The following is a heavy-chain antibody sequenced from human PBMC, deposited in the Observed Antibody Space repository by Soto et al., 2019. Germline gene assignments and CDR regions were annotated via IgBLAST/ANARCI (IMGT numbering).Heavy chain of an antibody. Sequence: ASVKVSCKASGYTFTSYGISWVRQAPGQGLEWMGWISAYNGNTNYAQKLQGRVTMTTDTSTSTAYMELSSLRSEDTAVYYCARASKSQGSYDILTGYSNWFDPWGQGTLVTVSS. V-gene: IGHV1-18*01. D-gene: IGHD3-9*01. CDR2: ISAYNGNT. CDR3: ARASKSQGSYDILTGYSNWFDP. J-gene: IGHJ5*02. CDR1: GYTFTSYG.